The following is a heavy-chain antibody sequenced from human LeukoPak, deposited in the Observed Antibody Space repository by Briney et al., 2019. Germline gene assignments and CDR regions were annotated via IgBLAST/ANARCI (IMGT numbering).Heavy chain of an antibody. CDR1: AFTVTSYP. V-gene: IGHV3-30-3*02. CDR2: MSYDGSNK. Sequence: PGRPLRLSCAASAFTVTSYPMHWVRQAPGKGLEWVAVMSYDGSNKMYPDSVKGRFTISRDNSKNTLYLQMDSLRAEDTAVYYCAKSVRPKTRFITMIVVVITPLGYWGQGTLVTVTS. CDR3: AKSVRPKTRFITMIVVVITPLGY. D-gene: IGHD3-22*01. J-gene: IGHJ4*02.